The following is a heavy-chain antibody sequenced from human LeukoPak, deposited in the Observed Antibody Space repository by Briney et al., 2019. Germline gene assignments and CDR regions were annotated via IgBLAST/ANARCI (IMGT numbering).Heavy chain of an antibody. CDR3: ARGAAVAYDSSGYYYVTPPYAFDI. V-gene: IGHV4-61*02. D-gene: IGHD3-22*01. J-gene: IGHJ3*02. CDR2: IYTSGST. Sequence: ASETQSLTCTVSGGSINSGSYYWSWIRQPAGKGLEWIGRIYTSGSTNYNPSLKSRVTISVDTSKNQFSLKLSSVTAADTAVYYCARGAAVAYDSSGYYYVTPPYAFDIWGQGTMVTVSS. CDR1: GGSINSGSYY.